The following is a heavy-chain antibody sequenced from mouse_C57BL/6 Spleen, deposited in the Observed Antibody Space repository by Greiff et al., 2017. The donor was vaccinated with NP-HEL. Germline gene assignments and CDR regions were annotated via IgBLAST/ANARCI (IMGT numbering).Heavy chain of an antibody. Sequence: VQLQESGAELVRPGASVTLSCKASGYTFTDYEMHWVKQTPVHGLEWIGAIDPETGGTAYNQKFKGKAILTADKSSSTAYMELRSLTSEDSAVYYCTSGYDGDYWGQGTTLTVSS. V-gene: IGHV1-15*01. CDR1: GYTFTDYE. CDR3: TSGYDGDY. J-gene: IGHJ2*01. D-gene: IGHD2-2*01. CDR2: IDPETGGT.